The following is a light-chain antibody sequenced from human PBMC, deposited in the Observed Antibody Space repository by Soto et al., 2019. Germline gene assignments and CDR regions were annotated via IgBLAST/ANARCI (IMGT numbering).Light chain of an antibody. CDR1: QSLLHSNGYNY. CDR2: LGS. Sequence: EMVMTQSPLSLPVTPGEPASISCRSSQSLLHSNGYNYLDWYLQKPGQSPQLLIYLGSNRASGVPDRFSGSGSGTDFTLKISRVEAEDVGVYYCMQALQTLLTFGGGTKV. V-gene: IGKV2-28*01. J-gene: IGKJ4*01. CDR3: MQALQTLLT.